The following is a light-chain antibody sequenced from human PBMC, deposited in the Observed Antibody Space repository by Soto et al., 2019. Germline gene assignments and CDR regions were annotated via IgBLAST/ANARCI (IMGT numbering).Light chain of an antibody. Sequence: DIQMTQSPSTLSASVGDRVTITCRASQSISSWLAWYQQKPGKAPKLLIYKASSVESGVPSRFSGSGSWTEFTLTISSRQPDDFATYYCQQYDTYPWTFGQGTKVEIK. CDR2: KAS. CDR3: QQYDTYPWT. CDR1: QSISSW. V-gene: IGKV1-5*03. J-gene: IGKJ1*01.